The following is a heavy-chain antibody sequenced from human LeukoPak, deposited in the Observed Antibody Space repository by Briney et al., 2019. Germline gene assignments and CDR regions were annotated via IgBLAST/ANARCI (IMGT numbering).Heavy chain of an antibody. V-gene: IGHV4-34*01. CDR3: ARGRGYIGYCSSTSCYVYNY. CDR2: INHSGST. CDR1: GGSFSGYY. Sequence: SETLSLTCAVYGGSFSGYYWSWIRQPPGEGLEWIGEINHSGSTNYNPSLKSRVTISVDTSKNQFSLKLSSVTAADTAVYYCARGRGYIGYCSSTSCYVYNYWGQGTLVTVSS. D-gene: IGHD2-2*03. J-gene: IGHJ4*02.